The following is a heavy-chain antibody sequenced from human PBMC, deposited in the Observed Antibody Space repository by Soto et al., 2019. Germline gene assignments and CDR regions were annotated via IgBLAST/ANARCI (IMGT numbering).Heavy chain of an antibody. V-gene: IGHV3-23*01. CDR3: AKDRDSSGYYYVFDY. CDR2: ISGSGGST. D-gene: IGHD3-22*01. CDR1: GFTFSSYA. J-gene: IGHJ4*02. Sequence: GGSLRLSCAASGFTFSSYAMSWGRQAPGKGLEWVSAISGSGGSTYYADSVKGRFTISRDNSRNTLYLQMNSLRAEDTAVYYCAKDRDSSGYYYVFDYWGQGTLVTVSS.